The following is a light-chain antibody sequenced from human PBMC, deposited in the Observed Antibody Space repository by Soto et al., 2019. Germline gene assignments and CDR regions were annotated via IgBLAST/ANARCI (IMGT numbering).Light chain of an antibody. Sequence: ATQMTQSPSSLSASVGDTVTITCRASQGIRNELAWYQQAPGKAPKLLIYAASSVQSGVPSRFGGSGSDTDFTLTISSLQPEDFATYYCLQDFDYPRTYGQGTKVEI. V-gene: IGKV1-6*01. CDR3: LQDFDYPRT. CDR1: QGIRNE. CDR2: AAS. J-gene: IGKJ1*01.